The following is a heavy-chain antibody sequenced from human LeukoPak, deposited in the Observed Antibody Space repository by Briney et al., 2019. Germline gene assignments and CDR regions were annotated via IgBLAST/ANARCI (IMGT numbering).Heavy chain of an antibody. CDR1: GSMYNYY. Sequence: SETLSLTCTVSGSMYNYYWSWIRQPPGKGLEWIGYIHYNGITNYNLSLKTRVTMSLDTSKNQVSLNLNSVTAADTAVYYCARHISSGGTYAHFDYWGQGTLVTVSS. CDR2: IHYNGIT. V-gene: IGHV4-59*08. J-gene: IGHJ4*02. D-gene: IGHD1-26*01. CDR3: ARHISSGGTYAHFDY.